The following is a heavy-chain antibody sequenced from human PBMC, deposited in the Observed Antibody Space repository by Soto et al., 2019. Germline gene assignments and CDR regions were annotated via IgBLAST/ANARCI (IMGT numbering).Heavy chain of an antibody. J-gene: IGHJ4*02. D-gene: IGHD6-19*01. Sequence: EVQLLESGGGLVQPGGSLRLSCEASGFTFSTYATSWVRQAPGKGLEWVSTITGSGGSTYYADAVKGRFTDSRHNSQNTLYLHMNSLSPEDTAIYYCAKDKGMGLAGTLFDSWGQGTLVTVSS. V-gene: IGHV3-23*01. CDR1: GFTFSTYA. CDR3: AKDKGMGLAGTLFDS. CDR2: ITGSGGST.